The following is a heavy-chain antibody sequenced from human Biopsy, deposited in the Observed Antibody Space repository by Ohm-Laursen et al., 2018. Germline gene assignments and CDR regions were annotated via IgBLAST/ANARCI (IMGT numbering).Heavy chain of an antibody. D-gene: IGHD3/OR15-3a*01. CDR1: GYSFNKYY. CDR2: INPTGGTT. Sequence: ASVKVSCKASGYSFNKYYINWVRQAPGQGLEWMGIINPTGGTTSYAEKFQGRVTLTRDTSTGTVYLELNSLIYEDTALYYCARDETGSSVFGPCYYGMDVWGQGTTVTVSS. J-gene: IGHJ6*02. CDR3: ARDETGSSVFGPCYYGMDV. V-gene: IGHV1-46*02.